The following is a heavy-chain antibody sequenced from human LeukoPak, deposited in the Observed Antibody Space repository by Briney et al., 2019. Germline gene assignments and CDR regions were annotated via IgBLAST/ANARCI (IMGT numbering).Heavy chain of an antibody. D-gene: IGHD1-26*01. V-gene: IGHV3-30*04. Sequence: GGSLRLSCAASGFTFSSYAMHWVRQAPGKGLEWVAVISYDGSNKYYADSVKGRFTISRDNAKNSLYLQMNSLRAEDTAVYHCAREQGATWDYFDYWGQGTLVTVSS. CDR1: GFTFSSYA. CDR2: ISYDGSNK. J-gene: IGHJ4*02. CDR3: AREQGATWDYFDY.